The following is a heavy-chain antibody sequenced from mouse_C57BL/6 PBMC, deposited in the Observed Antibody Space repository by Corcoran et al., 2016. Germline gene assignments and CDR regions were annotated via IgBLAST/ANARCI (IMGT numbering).Heavy chain of an antibody. CDR1: GYTFTDYY. CDR2: INPNNGGT. CDR3: ARRITTDYYAMDY. D-gene: IGHD1-1*01. V-gene: IGHV1-26*01. Sequence: EVQLQQSGPELVKPGASVKISCKASGYTFTDYYMNWVKQSHGKSLEWIGDINPNNGGTSYNQKFKGKATLTVDKSSSTAYMELRSLTSEDSAVYYCARRITTDYYAMDYWGQGTSVTVSS. J-gene: IGHJ4*01.